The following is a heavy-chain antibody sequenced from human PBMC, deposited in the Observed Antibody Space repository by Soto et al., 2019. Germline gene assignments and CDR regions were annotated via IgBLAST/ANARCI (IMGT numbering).Heavy chain of an antibody. Sequence: QVQLQESGPGLVKPSQTLSLTCTVSGGSISSGGYYWSWIRQHPGKGLEWIGYIYYSGSTYYNPSLKSRVTISVDTSKNPFSLKLSSVTAADTAVYYCARGTVLRFLEWLSPDYWGQGTLVTVSS. D-gene: IGHD3-3*01. V-gene: IGHV4-31*03. CDR2: IYYSGST. CDR1: GGSISSGGYY. J-gene: IGHJ4*02. CDR3: ARGTVLRFLEWLSPDY.